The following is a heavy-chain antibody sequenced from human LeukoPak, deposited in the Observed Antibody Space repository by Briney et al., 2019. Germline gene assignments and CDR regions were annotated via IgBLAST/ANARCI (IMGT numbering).Heavy chain of an antibody. V-gene: IGHV3-23*01. Sequence: PGGSLRLSCAASGFTFSSYWMSWVRQAPGKGLEWVSAISGSGGSTYYADSVKGRFTISRDNSKNTLYLQMNSLRAEDTAVYYCAKDLYGYSYGDIDYWGQGTLVTVSS. CDR1: GFTFSSYW. CDR3: AKDLYGYSYGDIDY. CDR2: ISGSGGST. J-gene: IGHJ4*02. D-gene: IGHD5-18*01.